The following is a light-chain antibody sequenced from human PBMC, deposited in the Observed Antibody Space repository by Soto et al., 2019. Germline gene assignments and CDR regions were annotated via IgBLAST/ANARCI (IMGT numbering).Light chain of an antibody. CDR2: GAS. V-gene: IGKV3-20*01. Sequence: EIVLTQSPGTLSLSPGERATLSFMASQSVDSRYLAWYQQKPGQAPRLLIYGASGRATGIPDRFSGSGSGRDFTLNISRLQPEDFAVYYCQQYGSSPRTFGQGTKVDI. CDR1: QSVDSRY. J-gene: IGKJ1*01. CDR3: QQYGSSPRT.